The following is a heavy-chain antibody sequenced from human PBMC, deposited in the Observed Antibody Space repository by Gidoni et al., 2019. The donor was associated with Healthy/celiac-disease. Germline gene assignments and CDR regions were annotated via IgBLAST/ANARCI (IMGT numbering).Heavy chain of an antibody. V-gene: IGHV3-48*03. Sequence: EVQLVESGGGLVQPGGSLRLSCAASGFTFSSYEMNWVRQAPGKGLEWVSYISSSGSTIYYADSVKGRFTISRDNAKNSLYLQMNSLRAEDTAVYYCAREDIEMATITPYFDYWGQGTLVTVSS. D-gene: IGHD5-12*01. J-gene: IGHJ4*02. CDR3: AREDIEMATITPYFDY. CDR1: GFTFSSYE. CDR2: ISSSGSTI.